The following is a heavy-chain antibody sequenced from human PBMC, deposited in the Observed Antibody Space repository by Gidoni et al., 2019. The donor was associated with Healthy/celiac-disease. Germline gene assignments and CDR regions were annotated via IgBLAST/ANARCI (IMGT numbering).Heavy chain of an antibody. J-gene: IGHJ3*02. Sequence: EVQLLESGGGLVQPGGSLRLSCAASGFTFSSYAMSWVRQAPGKGLEWVSAISGSGGSKYYADSVKGRFTISRDNSKNTLYLQMNSLRAEETAVYYCAKDRYSGSYAGGYFDIWGQGTMVTVSS. CDR1: GFTFSSYA. V-gene: IGHV3-23*01. CDR3: AKDRYSGSYAGGYFDI. D-gene: IGHD1-26*01. CDR2: ISGSGGSK.